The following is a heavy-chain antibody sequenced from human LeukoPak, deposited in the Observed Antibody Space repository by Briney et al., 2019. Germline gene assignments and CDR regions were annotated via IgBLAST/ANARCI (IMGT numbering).Heavy chain of an antibody. Sequence: SETLSLTCTVSGYSLSSGYYWGWIRQPPGKGLEWIGSIYHSGSTYYNPSLKSRVTISVDTSKNQFSLKLSSVTAADTAVYYCARDRAAPPYYFDYWGQGTLVTVSS. CDR3: ARDRAAPPYYFDY. J-gene: IGHJ4*02. D-gene: IGHD6-13*01. CDR1: GYSLSSGYY. CDR2: IYHSGST. V-gene: IGHV4-38-2*02.